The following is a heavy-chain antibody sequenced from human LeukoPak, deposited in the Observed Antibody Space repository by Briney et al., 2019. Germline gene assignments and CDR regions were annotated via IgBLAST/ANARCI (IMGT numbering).Heavy chain of an antibody. D-gene: IGHD2-15*01. Sequence: SETLSLTCAVYGVSFSGYYWSWIRQPPGKGLEWIGEINHSGSTNYNPSLKSRVTISVDTSKNQFSLKLSSVTAADTAVYYCARVRGYCSGGSCYPYWFDPWGQGTLVTVSS. CDR1: GVSFSGYY. CDR3: ARVRGYCSGGSCYPYWFDP. CDR2: INHSGST. V-gene: IGHV4-34*01. J-gene: IGHJ5*02.